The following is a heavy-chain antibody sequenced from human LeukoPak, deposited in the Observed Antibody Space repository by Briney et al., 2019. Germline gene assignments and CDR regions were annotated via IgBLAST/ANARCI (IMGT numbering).Heavy chain of an antibody. D-gene: IGHD4-23*01. CDR2: MNVEGSVT. V-gene: IGHV3-74*01. CDR1: GFAVSSYW. CDR3: ARDFGGNSDF. J-gene: IGHJ4*02. Sequence: GGSLRLSCAASGFAVSSYWMHWVRQVPGKGLVWVSRMNVEGSVTSYADFVKGRFTISRDIAKNTLYLQMNTLTAEDTAVYYCARDFGGNSDFWGQGTLVTVSS.